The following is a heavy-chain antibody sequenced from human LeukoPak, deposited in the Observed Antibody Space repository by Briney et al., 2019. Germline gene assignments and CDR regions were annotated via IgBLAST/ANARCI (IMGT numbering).Heavy chain of an antibody. CDR1: GGTFSSYA. D-gene: IGHD6-19*01. J-gene: IGHJ4*02. CDR2: INPSGGST. V-gene: IGHV1-46*01. CDR3: ARARFTAVAGTEGNYFDY. Sequence: ASVTVSCKASGGTFSSYAISWVRQAPGQGLEWMGIINPSGGSTSYAQKFQGRVTMTRDTSTSTVYMELSSLRSEDTAVYYCARARFTAVAGTEGNYFDYWGQGTLVTVSS.